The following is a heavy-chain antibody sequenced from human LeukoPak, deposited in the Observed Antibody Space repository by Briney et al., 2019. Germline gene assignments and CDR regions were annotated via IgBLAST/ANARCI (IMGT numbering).Heavy chain of an antibody. D-gene: IGHD3-22*01. CDR2: INSDGSPT. J-gene: IGHJ4*02. V-gene: IGHV3-74*01. CDR3: ASGNLYYYDSSGYFY. CDR1: GFTFSSYW. Sequence: GGSLRLSCAASGFTFSSYWMHWVRQAPGKGLVCVSRINSDGSPTTYADSVKGRFTISRDNAKNTLYLQMNSLRAEDTAVYYCASGNLYYYDSSGYFYWGQGTLVTVSS.